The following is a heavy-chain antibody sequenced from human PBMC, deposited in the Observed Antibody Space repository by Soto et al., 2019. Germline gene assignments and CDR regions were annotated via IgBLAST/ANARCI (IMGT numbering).Heavy chain of an antibody. D-gene: IGHD2-15*01. CDR3: ARDGGYCSGGSCYSDNWFDP. J-gene: IGHJ5*02. CDR2: ISSSSSTI. Sequence: GGSLRLSCAASGFTFSSYSMNWVRQAPGRGLEWVSYISSSSSTIYYADSVKGRFTISRDNAKNSLYLQMNSLRAEETAVYYCARDGGYCSGGSCYSDNWFDPWGQGTLVTVSS. V-gene: IGHV3-48*01. CDR1: GFTFSSYS.